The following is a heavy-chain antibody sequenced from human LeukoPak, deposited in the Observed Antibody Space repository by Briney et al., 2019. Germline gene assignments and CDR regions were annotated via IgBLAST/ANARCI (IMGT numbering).Heavy chain of an antibody. V-gene: IGHV3-9*01. J-gene: IGHJ4*02. CDR1: GFTFDDYA. CDR3: AKDRARIQLWLGYFDY. Sequence: PGRSLRLSCAASGFTFDDYAMHWVRQTPGKGLEWVSGISWNSGSIGYADSVKGRFTISRDNAKNSLYLQMSSLRTEDTAVYYCAKDRARIQLWLGYFDYWGQGTLVTVSS. D-gene: IGHD5-18*01. CDR2: ISWNSGSI.